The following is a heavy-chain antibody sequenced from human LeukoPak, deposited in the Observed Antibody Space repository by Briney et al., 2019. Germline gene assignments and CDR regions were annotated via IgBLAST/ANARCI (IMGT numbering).Heavy chain of an antibody. V-gene: IGHV3-7*01. CDR3: TGETYYFDY. Sequence: GGSLRLSCAVSGFTFSRFWLSWVRQPPGKGLEWVADINEDGSEKYYVDSVKGRFTISRDNAKSSLYLQMHSLTAEDTALYYCTGETYYFDYWGQGTLVTVSS. CDR1: GFTFSRFW. D-gene: IGHD3-16*01. CDR2: INEDGSEK. J-gene: IGHJ4*02.